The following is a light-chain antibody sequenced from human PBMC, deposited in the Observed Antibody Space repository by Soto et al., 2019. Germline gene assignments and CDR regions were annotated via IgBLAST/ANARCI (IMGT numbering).Light chain of an antibody. CDR1: QPVNSGY. CDR2: GVS. V-gene: IGKV3-20*01. J-gene: IGKJ1*01. Sequence: IVLTQSPGTLSLSPGEGATLSCRASQPVNSGYLAWYQLKPGQAPRLLMYGVSTRDTGIPDRFSGSGAGTDFTLTISRLEPGDFAVYHCQVYGSSPKTFGQGTKVEFK. CDR3: QVYGSSPKT.